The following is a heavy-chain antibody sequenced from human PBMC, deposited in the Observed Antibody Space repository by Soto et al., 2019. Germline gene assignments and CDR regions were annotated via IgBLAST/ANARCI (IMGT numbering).Heavy chain of an antibody. CDR3: ARDKIIGLFDY. D-gene: IGHD2-15*01. CDR2: INHSGST. V-gene: IGHV4-34*01. J-gene: IGHJ4*02. Sequence: PSETLSLTCAVYCGSFSGYYWTWIRQPPGTGLEWIGEINHSGSTNYNPSLKSRVTISVDTSKNQFSLKLTSVTAADTAVYYCARDKIIGLFDYWGQGTLVTVS. CDR1: CGSFSGYY.